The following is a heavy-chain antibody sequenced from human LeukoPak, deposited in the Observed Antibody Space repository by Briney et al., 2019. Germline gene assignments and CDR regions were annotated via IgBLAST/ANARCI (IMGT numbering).Heavy chain of an antibody. CDR1: GYSISSGYY. V-gene: IGHV4-38-2*02. D-gene: IGHD2-2*01. CDR2: IYHSGST. CDR3: ARYCSSTSCYGRYFDY. Sequence: SETLSLTCTVSGYSISSGYYWGWIRQPAGKGLEWIRSIYHSGSTYYNPSLKSRVTISVDTSKNQFSLKLSSVTAADTAVYYCARYCSSTSCYGRYFDYWGQGTLVTVSS. J-gene: IGHJ4*02.